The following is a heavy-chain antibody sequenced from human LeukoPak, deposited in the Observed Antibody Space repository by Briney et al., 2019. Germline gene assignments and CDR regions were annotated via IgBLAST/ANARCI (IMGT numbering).Heavy chain of an antibody. Sequence: ASVKVSCKASGGTFSSYAISWVRQAPGQGPEWMGGIIPIFGTANYAQKFQGRVTITADKSTSTAYMELSSLRSEDTAVYYCATGSGSYQFDYWGQGTLVTVSS. CDR3: ATGSGSYQFDY. J-gene: IGHJ4*02. V-gene: IGHV1-69*06. CDR2: IIPIFGTA. CDR1: GGTFSSYA. D-gene: IGHD3-10*01.